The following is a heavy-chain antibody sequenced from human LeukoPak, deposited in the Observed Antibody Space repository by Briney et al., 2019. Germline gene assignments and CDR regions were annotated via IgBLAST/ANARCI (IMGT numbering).Heavy chain of an antibody. D-gene: IGHD6-13*01. CDR1: GYTFTSYA. CDR3: ARGRSSSWNVVDY. CDR2: INAGNGNT. V-gene: IGHV1-3*01. J-gene: IGHJ4*02. Sequence: ASVKVSCKASGYTFTSYAMHWARQAPGQRLEWMGWINAGNGNTKYSQKFQGRVTITRDTSASTAYMELSSLRSEDTAVYYCARGRSSSWNVVDYWGQGTLVTVSS.